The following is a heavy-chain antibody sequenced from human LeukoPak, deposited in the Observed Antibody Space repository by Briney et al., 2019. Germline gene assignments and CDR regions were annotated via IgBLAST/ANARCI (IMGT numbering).Heavy chain of an antibody. CDR3: AREGRSYYYDSSGNYYYYYYMDV. CDR2: INHSGST. Sequence: SETLSLTCAVYGGSFSGYYWSWIRQPPGKGLEWIGEINHSGSTNYNPSLKSRVTISVDTSKNQFSLKLSSVTAADTAVYYCAREGRSYYYDSSGNYYYYYYMDVWGKGTTVTVSS. J-gene: IGHJ6*03. D-gene: IGHD3-22*01. CDR1: GGSFSGYY. V-gene: IGHV4-34*01.